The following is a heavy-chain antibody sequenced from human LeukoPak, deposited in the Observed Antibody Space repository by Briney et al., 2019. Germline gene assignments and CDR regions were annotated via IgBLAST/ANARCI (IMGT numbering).Heavy chain of an antibody. Sequence: GGSLRLSCAASGFTFSSYGMHWVRQAPGKGLEWVAVIWYDVSKKYYGDSVKGRFTISRDNSKNTLYLQMSSLRAEDTAVYYCAREANSHGGFDIWGRGTMVTVSS. CDR1: GFTFSSYG. J-gene: IGHJ3*02. CDR3: AREANSHGGFDI. CDR2: IWYDVSKK. V-gene: IGHV3-33*01. D-gene: IGHD4/OR15-4a*01.